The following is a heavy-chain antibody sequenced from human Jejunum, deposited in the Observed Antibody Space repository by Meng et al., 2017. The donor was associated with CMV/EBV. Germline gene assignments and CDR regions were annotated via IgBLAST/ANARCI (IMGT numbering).Heavy chain of an antibody. CDR2: ISGGGPST. D-gene: IGHD2-2*01. CDR1: STSA. CDR3: AKSPQDCSSSSCYDPRPFDY. J-gene: IGHJ4*02. V-gene: IGHV3-23*01. Sequence: STSAMSWVLQAPGRGLAWLSVISGGGPSTFYADSVRGRFTISRDNSKDALYLHMNSLRAEDTAIYYCAKSPQDCSSSSCYDPRPFDYWGQGTLVTVSS.